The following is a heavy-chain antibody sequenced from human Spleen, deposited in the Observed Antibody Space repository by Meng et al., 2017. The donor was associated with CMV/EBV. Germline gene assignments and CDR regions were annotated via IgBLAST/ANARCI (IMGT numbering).Heavy chain of an antibody. V-gene: IGHV3-7*01. D-gene: IGHD3-10*01. CDR3: AKNYGSGKH. CDR2: IKQDGSET. Sequence: GESLKISCSASGFTFSSYWMSWVRQAPGKGLEWVANIKQDGSETYYVDSVKGRFTISRDNSKNTLYLQMNSLRAEDTAVYYCAKNYGSGKHWGQGTLVTVSS. CDR1: GFTFSSYW. J-gene: IGHJ4*02.